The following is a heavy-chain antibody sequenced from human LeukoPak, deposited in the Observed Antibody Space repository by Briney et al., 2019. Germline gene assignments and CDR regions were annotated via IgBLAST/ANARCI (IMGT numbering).Heavy chain of an antibody. CDR2: IFHGETT. J-gene: IGHJ4*02. Sequence: SETPSLTCAVSDYSVTSAYYWGWIRQFPGKDLEWIGSIFHGETTYYNPSLESRVTISVDPSKNQFSLRLTSVTAADTAVYYCARVGSSWYWDDYWGQGTLVTVSS. CDR1: DYSVTSAYY. V-gene: IGHV4-38-2*01. CDR3: ARVGSSWYWDDY. D-gene: IGHD6-13*01.